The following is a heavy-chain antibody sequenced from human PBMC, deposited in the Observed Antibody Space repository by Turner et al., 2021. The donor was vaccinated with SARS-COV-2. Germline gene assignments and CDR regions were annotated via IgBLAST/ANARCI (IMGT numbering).Heavy chain of an antibody. Sequence: QVQLVESGGGVVQPGRSLRLSCAASGFTFSGYAMHWVRQAPGKGLEWVAVISFDGTNKFYADSVKGRFTISRDNSKNTLYLQMNSLRTEDTAVYYCATNSPKNAFDIWGQGTMVTVSS. CDR1: GFTFSGYA. V-gene: IGHV3-30*03. J-gene: IGHJ3*02. CDR3: ATNSPKNAFDI. CDR2: ISFDGTNK. D-gene: IGHD6-13*01.